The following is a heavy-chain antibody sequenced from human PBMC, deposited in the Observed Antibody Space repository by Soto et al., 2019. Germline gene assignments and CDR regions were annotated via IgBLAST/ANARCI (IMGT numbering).Heavy chain of an antibody. Sequence: QVTLKESGPALVQPTETLTLTCTVSGFSLTTGKMGVSWIRQPPGTALEWLAHIFSYNERSYSTSLQVRLTISKDTSCNQVVLIMTDVDPVDTATFYCARINVDSYQFSYAIDVWGQGTTDTVPS. D-gene: IGHD4-17*01. V-gene: IGHV2-26*01. CDR3: ARINVDSYQFSYAIDV. J-gene: IGHJ6*02. CDR1: GFSLTTGKMG. CDR2: IFSYNER.